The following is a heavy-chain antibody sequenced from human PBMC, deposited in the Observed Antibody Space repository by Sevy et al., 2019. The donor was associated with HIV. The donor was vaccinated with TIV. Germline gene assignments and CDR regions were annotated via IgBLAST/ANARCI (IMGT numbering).Heavy chain of an antibody. CDR1: GFTFSYYA. V-gene: IGHV3-30-3*01. Sequence: GGSLRLSCAASGFTFSYYAMHRVRQAPGKGLEWVAVISYDGTNKQYAESVKGRFTISRDNSKNTLYLQMNSLRAEDTAVYYCARDRGYYDSSGFYSRYYFDYWGQGTLVTVSS. CDR2: ISYDGTNK. D-gene: IGHD3-22*01. J-gene: IGHJ4*02. CDR3: ARDRGYYDSSGFYSRYYFDY.